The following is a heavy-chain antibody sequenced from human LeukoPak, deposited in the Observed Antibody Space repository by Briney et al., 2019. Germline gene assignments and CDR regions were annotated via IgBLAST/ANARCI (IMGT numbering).Heavy chain of an antibody. V-gene: IGHV3-15*01. J-gene: IGHJ4*02. CDR3: TTDRNGDYADY. D-gene: IGHD4-17*01. CDR1: GFTFSNAW. CDR2: IKSKTDGGTT. Sequence: PGGSLRLSCAASGFTFSNAWMSWVRQAPGKGLEWVGRIKSKTDGGTTDYAAPVKGRFTISRDDSKNTLYPQMNSLKTEDTAVYYCTTDRNGDYADYWGQGTLVTISS.